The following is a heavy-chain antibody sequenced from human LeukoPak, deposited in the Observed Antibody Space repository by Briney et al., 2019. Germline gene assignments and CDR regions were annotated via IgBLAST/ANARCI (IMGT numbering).Heavy chain of an antibody. CDR2: MNPNSGNT. Sequence: GASVKVSCKASGYTFTSYDINWVRQATGQGLEWMGWMNPNSGNTGYAQKFQGRVTMTRNTSISTAYMELSSLRSEDTAVYYCARVSTYFGVVTDFDYGGQGTLVTVSS. J-gene: IGHJ4*02. CDR1: GYTFTSYD. V-gene: IGHV1-8*01. D-gene: IGHD3-3*01. CDR3: ARVSTYFGVVTDFDY.